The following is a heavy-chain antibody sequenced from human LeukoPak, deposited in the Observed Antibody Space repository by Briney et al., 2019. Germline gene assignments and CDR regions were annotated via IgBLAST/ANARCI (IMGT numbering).Heavy chain of an antibody. V-gene: IGHV1-69*13. Sequence: GASVKVSCKASGGTFSSYAISWVRQAPGQGLEWMGGIIPIFGTANYAQKFQGRVTITADESTSTAYMELSSLRSVDTAVYYCATARPMVRGVIITNPFDYWGQGTLVTVSS. CDR1: GGTFSSYA. CDR3: ATARPMVRGVIITNPFDY. D-gene: IGHD3-10*01. CDR2: IIPIFGTA. J-gene: IGHJ4*02.